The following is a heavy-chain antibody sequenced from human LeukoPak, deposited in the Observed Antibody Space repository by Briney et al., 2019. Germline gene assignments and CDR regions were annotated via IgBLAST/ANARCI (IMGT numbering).Heavy chain of an antibody. Sequence: PSETLSLTCIVSGGSVSSSSYYWGWIRQPPGKGLEWIGNIYYSGSTYYNPSLKSRVTISLDTSKNQFSLKLSSVSAADTAMYYCPRGWPGNYFDYWGQGTLVTVSS. D-gene: IGHD3-10*01. CDR3: PRGWPGNYFDY. CDR2: IYYSGST. J-gene: IGHJ4*02. CDR1: GGSVSSSSYY. V-gene: IGHV4-39*07.